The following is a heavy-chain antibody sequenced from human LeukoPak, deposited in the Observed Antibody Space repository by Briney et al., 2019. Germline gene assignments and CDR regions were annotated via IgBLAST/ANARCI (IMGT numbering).Heavy chain of an antibody. D-gene: IGHD2-21*02. CDR1: GYSFTSYW. J-gene: IGHJ3*02. V-gene: IGHV5-51*01. Sequence: GESLEISCKGSGYSFTSYWIGWVRQMPGKGLEWMGIIYPGDSDTRYSPSFQGQVTISADKSISTAYLQWSSLKASDTAMYYCARLGVAYCSGDCYSFGAFDIWGQGTMVTVSS. CDR2: IYPGDSDT. CDR3: ARLGVAYCSGDCYSFGAFDI.